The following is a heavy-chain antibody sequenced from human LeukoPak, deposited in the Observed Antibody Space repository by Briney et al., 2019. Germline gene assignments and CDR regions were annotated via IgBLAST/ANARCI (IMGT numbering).Heavy chain of an antibody. CDR1: GGSISSYY. V-gene: IGHV4-59*01. J-gene: IGHJ5*02. CDR2: IYYSGST. CDR3: ARGLGYCGDDCSWWFDP. Sequence: SETLSLTCTVSGGSISSYYWSWIRQPPGKGLEWIGYIYYSGSTNYNPSLKSRVTISVDTSKNQFSLKLSSVTAADTAVYYCARGLGYCGDDCSWWFDPWGQGTLVTVSS. D-gene: IGHD2-21*02.